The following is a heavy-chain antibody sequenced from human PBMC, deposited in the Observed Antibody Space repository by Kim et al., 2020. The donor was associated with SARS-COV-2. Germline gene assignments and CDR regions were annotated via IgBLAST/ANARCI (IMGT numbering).Heavy chain of an antibody. V-gene: IGHV4-4*02. D-gene: IGHD2-15*01. J-gene: IGHJ4*02. Sequence: NSNPSLKRRVTISVDKFKTQVSLKLSSGAAADTAVYYCARVRSDGNLFDYWGQGTLVTVSS. CDR3: ARVRSDGNLFDY.